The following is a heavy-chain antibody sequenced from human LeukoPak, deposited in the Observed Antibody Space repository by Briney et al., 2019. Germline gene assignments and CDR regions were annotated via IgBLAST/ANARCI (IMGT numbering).Heavy chain of an antibody. Sequence: SGGSLRLSCAVSGFTFSNYDVHWVRQAPGKGLEWVAVIWYDGSNKYYVDSVKGRFTISRDISKNTLYLQMNSLSAEDTAVYYCARHGYNYGFDYWGQGTLVTVSS. CDR1: GFTFSNYD. CDR2: IWYDGSNK. J-gene: IGHJ4*02. CDR3: ARHGYNYGFDY. D-gene: IGHD5-24*01. V-gene: IGHV3-33*01.